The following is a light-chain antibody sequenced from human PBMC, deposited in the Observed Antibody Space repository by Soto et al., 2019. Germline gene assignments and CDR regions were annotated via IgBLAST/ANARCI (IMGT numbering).Light chain of an antibody. J-gene: IGKJ3*01. CDR2: EAY. CDR3: QQYGSSPLFT. CDR1: QSVDSSY. Sequence: EVVLTQSPGTLSLSPGERATLSCRASQSVDSSYLAWYQQKPGQAPRLLIYEAYSRATGIPDRFSGSGSGTDFTLTISRLEPEDFAVYYCQQYGSSPLFTFGPGTKVDIK. V-gene: IGKV3-20*01.